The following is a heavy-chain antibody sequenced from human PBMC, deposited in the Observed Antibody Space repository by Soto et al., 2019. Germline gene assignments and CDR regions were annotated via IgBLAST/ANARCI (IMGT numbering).Heavy chain of an antibody. D-gene: IGHD2-21*02. CDR3: ARGPVVTVNYYYYGMDV. CDR2: MNPNSGNT. V-gene: IGHV1-8*01. CDR1: GYTFTSYD. Sequence: ASVKVSCKASGYTFTSYDINWVRQATGQGLEWMGWMNPNSGNTGYAQKFQGRVTMTRNTSISTAYMELSSLRSEDTAVYYCARGPVVTVNYYYYGMDVWGQGTTVTVSS. J-gene: IGHJ6*02.